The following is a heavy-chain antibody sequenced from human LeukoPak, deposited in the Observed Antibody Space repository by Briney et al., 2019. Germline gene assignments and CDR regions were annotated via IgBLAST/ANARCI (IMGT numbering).Heavy chain of an antibody. CDR2: INAGNGNT. V-gene: IGHV1-3*01. CDR1: GYTFTSYA. J-gene: IGHJ6*02. CDR3: ARAGSYCSSTSCIYYYYYGMDV. D-gene: IGHD2-2*01. Sequence: GASVKVSCKASGYTFTSYAMHWVRQAPGQRLEWMGWINAGNGNTKYSQKFQGRVTMTRDTSTSTVYMELSSLRSEDTAVYYCARAGSYCSSTSCIYYYYYGMDVWGQGTTVTVSS.